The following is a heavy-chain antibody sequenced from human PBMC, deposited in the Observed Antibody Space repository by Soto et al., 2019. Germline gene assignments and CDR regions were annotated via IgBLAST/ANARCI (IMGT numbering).Heavy chain of an antibody. CDR1: GGSISSTSSY. Sequence: QVLLQESGPGLVKPSETLSLTCTVSGGSISSTSSYWGWIRQPPGQGLEWVACVDYSGSTYYKPSLKSRVTISVDTSKNQFALELSSVTAADTAVYYCARLPTGGMDVWGQGTTVTVSS. CDR2: VDYSGST. CDR3: ARLPTGGMDV. V-gene: IGHV4-39*01. J-gene: IGHJ6*02.